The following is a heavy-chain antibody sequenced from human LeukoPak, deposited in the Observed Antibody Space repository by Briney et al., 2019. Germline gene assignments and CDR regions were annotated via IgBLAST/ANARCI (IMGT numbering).Heavy chain of an antibody. CDR3: ARGLPSGRDGYHGGHWFDP. V-gene: IGHV5-51*01. CDR1: GYSFTSYW. D-gene: IGHD5-24*01. Sequence: GESLQISCKGSGYSFTSYWIGWVRPLPGKGLEWMGIIYPGDSDTRYSPSFQGQVTISADKSISTAYLQWSSLKASDTAMYYCARGLPSGRDGYHGGHWFDPWGQGTLVTVSS. J-gene: IGHJ5*02. CDR2: IYPGDSDT.